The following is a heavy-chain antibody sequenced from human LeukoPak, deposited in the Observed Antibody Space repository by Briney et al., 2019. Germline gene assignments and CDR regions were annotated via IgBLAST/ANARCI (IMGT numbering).Heavy chain of an antibody. V-gene: IGHV4-59*01. CDR2: VHYSGTT. D-gene: IGHD4-11*01. J-gene: IGHJ2*01. Sequence: SETLSLTCTVSGGSITSYYWSWIRQTPGKGLEWIGYVHYSGTTSYNPSLKSRVTISADMSKNQFSLKLSSVAAADTAVYYCARDSSGYSSSWYFDLWGRGTLVTVSS. CDR1: GGSITSYY. CDR3: ARDSSGYSSSWYFDL.